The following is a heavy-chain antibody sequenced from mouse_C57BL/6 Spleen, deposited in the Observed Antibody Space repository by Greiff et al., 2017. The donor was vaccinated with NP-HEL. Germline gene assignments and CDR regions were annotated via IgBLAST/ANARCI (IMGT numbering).Heavy chain of an antibody. CDR2: IDPSDSET. CDR1: GYTFTSYW. CDR3: ARWSTTEDD. V-gene: IGHV1-52*01. J-gene: IGHJ2*01. D-gene: IGHD1-1*01. Sequence: QVQLKQPGAELVRPGSSVKLSCKASGYTFTSYWMHWVKQRPIQGLEWIGNIDPSDSETHYNQKFKDKATLTVDKSSSTAYMQLSSLTSEDSAVYYCARWSTTEDDWGQGTTLTVSS.